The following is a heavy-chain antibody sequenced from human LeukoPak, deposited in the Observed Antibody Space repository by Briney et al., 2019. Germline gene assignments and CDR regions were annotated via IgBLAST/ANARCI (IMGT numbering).Heavy chain of an antibody. CDR3: ARDRALTTVTTCWFDP. CDR1: GFTFSSYG. Sequence: PGGSLRLSCAASGFTFSSYGMHWVRQAPGKGLEWVAVISYDGSNKYYADSVKGRFTISRDNSKNTLYLQMNSLRAEDTAVYYCARDRALTTVTTCWFDPWGQGTLVTVSS. V-gene: IGHV3-30*03. CDR2: ISYDGSNK. D-gene: IGHD4-17*01. J-gene: IGHJ5*02.